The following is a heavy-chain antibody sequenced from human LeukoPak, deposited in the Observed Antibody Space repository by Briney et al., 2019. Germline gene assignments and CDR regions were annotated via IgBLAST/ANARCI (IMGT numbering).Heavy chain of an antibody. CDR1: GGSFSGYY. CDR2: INHSGST. J-gene: IGHJ3*02. Sequence: SSETLSLTCAVYGGSFSGYYWSWIRQPPGKGLEWIGEINHSGSTNYNPSLKSRVTISVDTSKNQFSLKLSSVTAADTAVYYCARGRGTVTRSAFDIWGQGTMVTASS. V-gene: IGHV4-34*01. CDR3: ARGRGTVTRSAFDI. D-gene: IGHD4-17*01.